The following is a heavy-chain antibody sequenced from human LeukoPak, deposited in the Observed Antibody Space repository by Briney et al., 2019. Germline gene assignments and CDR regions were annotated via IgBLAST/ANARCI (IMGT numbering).Heavy chain of an antibody. V-gene: IGHV1-3*01. CDR1: GYTFTSYA. Sequence: ASVKVSCKASGYTFTSYAMHWVRQAPGQRLEWMGWINAGNGNTKYSQKFQGRVTITRDTSASTAYMELSSLRSEDTAVYYCARDPEVVTVLGWFDPWGQGTLVTVSS. CDR2: INAGNGNT. J-gene: IGHJ5*02. D-gene: IGHD4-23*01. CDR3: ARDPEVVTVLGWFDP.